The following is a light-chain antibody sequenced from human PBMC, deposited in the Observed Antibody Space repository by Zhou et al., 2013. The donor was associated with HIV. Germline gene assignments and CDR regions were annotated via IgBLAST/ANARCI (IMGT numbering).Light chain of an antibody. V-gene: IGKV1-5*03. Sequence: DIQMTQSPSTLSASVGDRVTITCRASQSISSWLAWYQQKPGQAPTLLMYKASTLDSGVPSRFSGSGSGTEFSLTISSLQPDDFATYYCQQYYTSSQTFGQGTKVEVK. CDR1: QSISSW. CDR2: KAS. CDR3: QQYYTSSQT. J-gene: IGKJ1*01.